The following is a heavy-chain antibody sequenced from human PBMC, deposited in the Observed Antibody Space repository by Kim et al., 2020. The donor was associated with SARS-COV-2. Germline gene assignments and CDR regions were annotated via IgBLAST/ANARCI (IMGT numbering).Heavy chain of an antibody. CDR2: ISYDGSNK. V-gene: IGHV3-30*18. CDR3: AKHEYKAWDSSGYYYPASHYYYYYGMDV. CDR1: GFTFTSYG. Sequence: GGSLRLSCTASGFTFTSYGMHWVRQAPGKGLEWVAVISYDGSNKYYADSVKGRFTISRDNSKNTLYLQMNSLRAEDTAVYYCAKHEYKAWDSSGYYYPASHYYYYYGMDVWGQGTTVTVSS. J-gene: IGHJ6*02. D-gene: IGHD3-22*01.